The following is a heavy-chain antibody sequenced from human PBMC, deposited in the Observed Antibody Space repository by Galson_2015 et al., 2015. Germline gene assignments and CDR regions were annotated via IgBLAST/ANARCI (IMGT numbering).Heavy chain of an antibody. CDR1: GFTFSSYA. Sequence: SLRLSCAASGFTFSSYAMNWVRQAPGKGLEWVSAISGSGGTTYYADSVKGRFTISRDNSKNTLYLQMNTLRAEDTAVYYCAKETWAGGGTAMVSFFDYWGQGTLVTVSS. CDR3: AKETWAGGGTAMVSFFDY. J-gene: IGHJ4*02. CDR2: ISGSGGTT. V-gene: IGHV3-23*01. D-gene: IGHD5-18*01.